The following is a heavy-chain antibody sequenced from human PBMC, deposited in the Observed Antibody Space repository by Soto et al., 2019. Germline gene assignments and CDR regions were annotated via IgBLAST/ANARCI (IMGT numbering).Heavy chain of an antibody. CDR2: IYSGGYT. V-gene: IGHV3-53*01. CDR1: GFTVSNNY. CDR3: STAPGGGGY. J-gene: IGHJ4*02. Sequence: EVQLVESGGGLIQPGGSLRLSCAVSGFTVSNNYMSWVRQAPGKGLEGVSVIYSGGYTAYGDSVKGRFTISRDNSKNTLNLQTKSLRPAASALFYCSTAPGGGGYWGQGTLVTVSS. D-gene: IGHD3-10*01.